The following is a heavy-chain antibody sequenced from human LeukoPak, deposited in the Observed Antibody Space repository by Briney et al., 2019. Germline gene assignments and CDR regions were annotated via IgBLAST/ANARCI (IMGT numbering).Heavy chain of an antibody. CDR2: IIPIFGTA. CDR3: ARGRKRNYYYYYYMDV. J-gene: IGHJ6*03. V-gene: IGHV1-69*06. CDR1: GGTFSSYA. Sequence: SVKVSCKASGGTFSSYAISWVRQAPGQGLEWMGGIIPIFGTANYAQKFQGRVTITADKSTSTAYMELSSLRSEDTAVYYCARGRKRNYYYYYYMDVWGKGTTVTVSS.